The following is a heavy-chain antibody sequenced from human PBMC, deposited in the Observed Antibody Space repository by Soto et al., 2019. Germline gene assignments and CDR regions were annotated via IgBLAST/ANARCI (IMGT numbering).Heavy chain of an antibody. Sequence: PGGSLRLSCSVFGFSINTYWMNWIRQTPGKGLEWVANINPEGNAKTYVDPVKGRFFVPRDNTRNSLDLQMTSLRVEDSAIYFCAAWDISNIWGQGILVTVSS. J-gene: IGHJ4*02. D-gene: IGHD2-15*01. CDR1: GFSINTYW. CDR3: AAWDISNI. V-gene: IGHV3-7*01. CDR2: INPEGNAK.